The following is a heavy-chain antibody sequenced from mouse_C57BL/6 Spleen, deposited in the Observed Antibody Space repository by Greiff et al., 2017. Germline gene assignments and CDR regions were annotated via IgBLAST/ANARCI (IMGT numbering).Heavy chain of an antibody. D-gene: IGHD2-2*01. CDR1: GYTFTSYW. J-gene: IGHJ3*01. V-gene: IGHV1-64*01. CDR3: ARSTMVTTKFAY. Sequence: QVQLQQPGAELVKPGASVKLSCKASGYTFTSYWMHWVKQRPGQGLEWIGMIHPNSGSTNYNEKFKSKATLTVDKSSSTAYMQLSSLTSEDSAVYYCARSTMVTTKFAYGGQGTLVTVSA. CDR2: IHPNSGST.